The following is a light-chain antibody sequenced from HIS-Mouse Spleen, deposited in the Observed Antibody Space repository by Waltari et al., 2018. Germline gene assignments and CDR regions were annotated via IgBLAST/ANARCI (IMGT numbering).Light chain of an antibody. J-gene: IGLJ2*01. V-gene: IGLV3-25*03. Sequence: SYELTQPPSVSVSPGQTARIPCSGNSLPKQYAYWYQQKPGQAPVPVIYKDRERPSGIPERFSGSSSGKTVTLTISGVQAEDEADYYCQSADSSGTYHVVFGGGTKLTVL. CDR2: KDR. CDR1: SLPKQY. CDR3: QSADSSGTYHVV.